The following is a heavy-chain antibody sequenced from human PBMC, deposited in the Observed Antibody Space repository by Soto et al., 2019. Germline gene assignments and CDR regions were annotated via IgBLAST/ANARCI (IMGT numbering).Heavy chain of an antibody. CDR1: GFTFSSYG. V-gene: IGHV3-30*18. J-gene: IGHJ6*01. CDR2: ISYDGSNK. CDR3: AKDLWNYAFSDMDV. D-gene: IGHD1-7*01. Sequence: QVQLVESGGGVVQPGRSLRLSCAASGFTFSSYGMHWVRQAPGKGLEWVAVISYDGSNKYYADSVKGRFTISRDNSKNTLYLQMNSLRAEDTAVYYCAKDLWNYAFSDMDVW.